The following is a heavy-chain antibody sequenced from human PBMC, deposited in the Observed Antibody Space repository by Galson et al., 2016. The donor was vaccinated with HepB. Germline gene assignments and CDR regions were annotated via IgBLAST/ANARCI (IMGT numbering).Heavy chain of an antibody. D-gene: IGHD2/OR15-2a*01. J-gene: IGHJ5*02. CDR3: ALGFYRFDP. CDR1: GYTFTRNT. CDR2: IIGGNGNT. V-gene: IGHV1-3*01. Sequence: SVKVSCKASGYTFTRNTMHWVRQAPGQGLEWMGWIIGGNGNTEYSKKFQGRVAITINTSASTVYLDLHSLTAEDTAVYYCALGFYRFDPWGQGTLVTVSS.